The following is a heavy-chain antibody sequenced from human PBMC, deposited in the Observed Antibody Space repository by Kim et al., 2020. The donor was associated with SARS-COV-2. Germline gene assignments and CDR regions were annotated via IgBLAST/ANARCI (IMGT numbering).Heavy chain of an antibody. CDR3: ARDCCRWNHILQV. Sequence: YADSVKGRFTISRDNSKNTLYLQMNSLRAEDTAVYYCARDCCRWNHILQVWGQGTLVTVSS. D-gene: IGHD1-1*01. V-gene: IGHV3-30*01. J-gene: IGHJ4*02.